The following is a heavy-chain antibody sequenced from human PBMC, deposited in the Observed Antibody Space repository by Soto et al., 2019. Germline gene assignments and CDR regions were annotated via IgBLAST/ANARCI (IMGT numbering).Heavy chain of an antibody. J-gene: IGHJ4*02. V-gene: IGHV1-18*01. Sequence: ASVKVSCKASGYTFTSYGISWVRQAPGQGLEWMGWISAYNGNTNYAQKLQGRVTMTTDTSTSTAYMELSSLRSEDTAVYYCARDWGTGTTPIIDYWGQGAQVTVSS. CDR2: ISAYNGNT. CDR3: ARDWGTGTTPIIDY. D-gene: IGHD1-1*01. CDR1: GYTFTSYG.